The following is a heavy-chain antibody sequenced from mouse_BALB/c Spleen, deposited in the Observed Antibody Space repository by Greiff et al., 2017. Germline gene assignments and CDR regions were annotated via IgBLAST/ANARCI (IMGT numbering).Heavy chain of an antibody. CDR3: ASPYYYGSHYYAMDY. CDR1: GDSITSGY. Sequence: VQLQQSGPSLVKPSQTLSLTCSVTGDSITSGYWNWIRKFPGNKLEYMGYISYSGSTYYNPSLKSLISITRDTSKNQYYLQLNSVTTEDTATYYCASPYYYGSHYYAMDYWGQGTSVTVSS. D-gene: IGHD1-1*01. V-gene: IGHV3-8*02. CDR2: ISYSGST. J-gene: IGHJ4*01.